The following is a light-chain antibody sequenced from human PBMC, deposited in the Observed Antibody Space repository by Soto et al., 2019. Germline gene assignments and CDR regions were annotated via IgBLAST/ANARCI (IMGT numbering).Light chain of an antibody. CDR1: QSVSRT. CDR3: QQYDSWRYT. J-gene: IGKJ2*01. Sequence: TQSPASLSVSPGERATLSCRASQSVSRTLAWYQQKPGQAPRLLIYGASTRATGIPARFSGRGSGTDFTLTISSLQSEDFAVYYCQQYDSWRYTFGQGTKVDI. CDR2: GAS. V-gene: IGKV3-15*01.